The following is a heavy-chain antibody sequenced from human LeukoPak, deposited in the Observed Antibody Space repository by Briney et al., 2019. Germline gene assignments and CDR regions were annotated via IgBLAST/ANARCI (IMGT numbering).Heavy chain of an antibody. D-gene: IGHD3-22*01. Sequence: PSETLSLTYAVSGGSISSYYWSWIRQPAGKGLEWIGRIYTSGSTNYNPSLKSRVTMSVDTSKNQFSLKLSSVTAADTAVYYCAREWLYYYDSSGYHHDAFDIWGQGTMVTVSS. CDR2: IYTSGST. CDR1: GGSISSYY. V-gene: IGHV4-4*07. J-gene: IGHJ3*02. CDR3: AREWLYYYDSSGYHHDAFDI.